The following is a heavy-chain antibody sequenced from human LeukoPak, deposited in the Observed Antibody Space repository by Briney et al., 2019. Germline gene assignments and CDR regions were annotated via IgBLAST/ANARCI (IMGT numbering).Heavy chain of an antibody. CDR1: NGSFSGYY. V-gene: IGHV4-34*01. CDR3: ARAGENGGGEFDP. CDR2: VNHGGDT. D-gene: IGHD3-16*01. J-gene: IGHJ5*02. Sequence: PSETLSLTCAVYNGSFSGYYWSWIRQSPEKGLEWIGEVNHGGDTDYNPSLRSQVTISLDTSKNHFSLKLRSVTAADTAIYNCARAGENGGGEFDPWGQGTLVTVSS.